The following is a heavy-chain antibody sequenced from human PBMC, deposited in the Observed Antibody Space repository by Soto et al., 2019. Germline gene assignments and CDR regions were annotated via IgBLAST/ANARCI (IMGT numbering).Heavy chain of an antibody. CDR2: ISLRGST. D-gene: IGHD3-9*01. V-gene: IGHV4-34*01. Sequence: SETLSLTCTVYDGPFYWTWLRQPPGKGLEWIGEISLRGSTNYNPSLQSRVTISVDTSKNQFSLRLKSVTAADTAVYYCARGVVLRFYDSSRKRFDPWGPGTLVTVSS. J-gene: IGHJ5*02. CDR3: ARGVVLRFYDSSRKRFDP. CDR1: DGPFY.